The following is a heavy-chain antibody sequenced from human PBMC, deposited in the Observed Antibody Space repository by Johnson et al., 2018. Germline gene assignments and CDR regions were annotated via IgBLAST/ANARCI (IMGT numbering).Heavy chain of an antibody. CDR2: ISTDGRST. CDR3: AKGSSSSRPYYFDY. CDR1: GFTFSNYA. J-gene: IGHJ4*02. D-gene: IGHD2-2*01. V-gene: IGHV3-23*01. Sequence: VQLQESGGGLMQPGGSLRLSCAASGFTFSNYAMSWVRQAPGKGLEWVSAISTDGRSTYYAASVKGRFTISRDTSKSMLYLQMNSLRAEDTAVYYCAKGSSSSRPYYFDYWGQGTLVTVSS.